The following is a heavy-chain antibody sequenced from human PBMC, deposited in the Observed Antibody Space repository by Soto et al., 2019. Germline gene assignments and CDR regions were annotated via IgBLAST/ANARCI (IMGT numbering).Heavy chain of an antibody. CDR2: MTLNSGNT. D-gene: IGHD6-13*01. V-gene: IGHV1-8*01. CDR1: GYTLTSYD. J-gene: IGHJ6*01. Sequence: QVPLVHSGAEVKKPGASVKVSCKASGYTLTSYDLNWVRQATGQGLKWMGWMTLNSGNTGYEQKFQGRGTMTRNTSISTAYMVLSSVRSDYTAVYYGARGERAAAETYYFYGSVGWVTGTTLTVSS. CDR3: ARGERAAAETYYFYGSVG.